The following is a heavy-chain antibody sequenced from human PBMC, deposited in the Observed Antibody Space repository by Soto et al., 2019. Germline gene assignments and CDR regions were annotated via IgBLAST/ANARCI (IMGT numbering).Heavy chain of an antibody. CDR2: ISGSGGST. V-gene: IGHV3-23*01. CDR1: GFTVSSYA. D-gene: IGHD2-15*01. Sequence: EVQLLESGGGLVQPGGSLTLSCAASGFTVSSYAISWVRQAPGKGLEWVSAISGSGGSTYYADSVKGRFTISRDTSKNTLDLQMNSLRAEDTAVYYCAKARMGAFDLWGQGTMVTVSS. J-gene: IGHJ3*01. CDR3: AKARMGAFDL.